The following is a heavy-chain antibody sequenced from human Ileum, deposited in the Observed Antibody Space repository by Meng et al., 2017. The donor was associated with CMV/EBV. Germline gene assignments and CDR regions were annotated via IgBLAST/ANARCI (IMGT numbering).Heavy chain of an antibody. V-gene: IGHV4-4*07. Sequence: QVQLQESGPGLVKPSETLSLTLTVSGGSISGYYWSWIRQPATKGLEWIGRVYSSGSTDYNPSLQSRVTMSVDTSKNQFSLKLSSVTAADTAVYYCARGSSSWAFDYWGQGTLVTVSS. CDR3: ARGSSSWAFDY. D-gene: IGHD2-2*01. CDR2: VYSSGST. CDR1: GGSISGYY. J-gene: IGHJ4*02.